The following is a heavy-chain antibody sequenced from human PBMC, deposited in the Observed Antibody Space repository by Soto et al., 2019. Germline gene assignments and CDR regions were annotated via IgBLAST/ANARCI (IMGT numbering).Heavy chain of an antibody. V-gene: IGHV4-59*01. Sequence: QVQLQESGPGLVKPSETLSLTCTVSGGSISSYYWSWIRQPPGKGLEWIGYVYYSGSTNYNPSLNRRATSPVDTSKNQFALQLSAVTAADAAVYYCARGDAFDIWGQGTMVAASS. CDR2: VYYSGST. CDR3: ARGDAFDI. CDR1: GGSISSYY. J-gene: IGHJ3*02.